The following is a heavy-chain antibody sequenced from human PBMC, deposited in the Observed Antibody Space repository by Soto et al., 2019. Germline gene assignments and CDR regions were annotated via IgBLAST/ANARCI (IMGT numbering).Heavy chain of an antibody. CDR2: INPSADST. V-gene: IGHV1-46*01. Sequence: GASVKVSCTTSGYTFTNYFIHCVRQAPGQGLEWMGIINPSADSTNYAQKFQGRVTVTRDTSTSTVYMELRSLRSEDTAVYYCAREYGGSRVFDYWGQGTLVTVSS. J-gene: IGHJ4*02. D-gene: IGHD1-26*01. CDR3: AREYGGSRVFDY. CDR1: GYTFTNYF.